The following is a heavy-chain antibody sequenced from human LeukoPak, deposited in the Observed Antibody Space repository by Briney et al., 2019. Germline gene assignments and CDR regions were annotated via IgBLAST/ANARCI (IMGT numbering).Heavy chain of an antibody. CDR1: GYTFTSYG. Sequence: GASVKVSCKASGYTFTSYGISWVRQAPGQGLEWMGWISAYKGNTNYAQKLQGRVTMTTDTSTTTAYMELRSLRSDDTAVYYCARVVYSGSYSPGGAFDIWGQGTMVTVSS. CDR2: ISAYKGNT. D-gene: IGHD1-26*01. V-gene: IGHV1-18*01. CDR3: ARVVYSGSYSPGGAFDI. J-gene: IGHJ3*02.